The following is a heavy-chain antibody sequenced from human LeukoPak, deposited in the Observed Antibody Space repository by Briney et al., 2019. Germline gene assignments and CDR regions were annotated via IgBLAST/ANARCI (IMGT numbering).Heavy chain of an antibody. CDR1: GYSISSGYY. Sequence: PSETLSLTCAVSGYSISSGYYWGWIRQPPGKGLEWIGSIYHSGSTYYNPSLKSRVTISVDTSKNQFSLKRSSVTAADTAVYYCARQGSGYYHGVFDYWGQGTLVTVSS. CDR2: IYHSGST. V-gene: IGHV4-38-2*01. D-gene: IGHD3-22*01. J-gene: IGHJ4*02. CDR3: ARQGSGYYHGVFDY.